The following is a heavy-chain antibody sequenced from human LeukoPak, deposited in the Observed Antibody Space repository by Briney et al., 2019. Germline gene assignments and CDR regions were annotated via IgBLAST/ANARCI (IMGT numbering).Heavy chain of an antibody. V-gene: IGHV4-59*01. J-gene: IGHJ5*02. CDR1: GGSISSYY. CDR2: IYYTGST. Sequence: SETLSLTCTVSGGSISSYYWRWIRQPPAKGMEWIGYIYYTGSTNYNPSLKSRVTISVDTSKNQLSLKLSSVTAADTAVYYCASSSWYGNWFDPWGQGTLVTVSS. CDR3: ASSSWYGNWFDP. D-gene: IGHD6-13*01.